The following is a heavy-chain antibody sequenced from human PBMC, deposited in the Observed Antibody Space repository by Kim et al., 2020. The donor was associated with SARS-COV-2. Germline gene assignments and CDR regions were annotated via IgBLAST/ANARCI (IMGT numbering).Heavy chain of an antibody. CDR3: ARGRIEMATIRDAFDI. J-gene: IGHJ3*02. Sequence: KFKGRVTITADESTSTAYMELSSLRSEDTAVYYCARGRIEMATIRDAFDIWGQGTMVTVSS. V-gene: IGHV1-69*01. D-gene: IGHD5-12*01.